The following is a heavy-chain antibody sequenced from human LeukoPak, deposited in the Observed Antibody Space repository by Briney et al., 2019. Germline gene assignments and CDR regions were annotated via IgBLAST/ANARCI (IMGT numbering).Heavy chain of an antibody. Sequence: GGSLRLSCAASGFTFDDYAMHLVRQAPGKGLEWVSGISWNSGSIGYADSVKGRFTISRDNAKNSLYLQMNSLRAEDMALYYCARYAVAGEFDYWGQGTLVTVSS. J-gene: IGHJ4*02. CDR1: GFTFDDYA. V-gene: IGHV3-9*03. CDR2: ISWNSGSI. CDR3: ARYAVAGEFDY. D-gene: IGHD6-19*01.